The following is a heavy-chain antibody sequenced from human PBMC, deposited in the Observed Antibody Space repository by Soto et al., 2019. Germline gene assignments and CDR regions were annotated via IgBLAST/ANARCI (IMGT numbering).Heavy chain of an antibody. J-gene: IGHJ6*03. Sequence: SETLSLTCTVSGGSISSSSYYWGWIRQPPGKGLEWIGSIYYSGSTYYNPSLKSRVTISVDTSKNQFSLKLSSVTAADTAVYYCARHGGMYCSSTSCYAGDYYYYYMDVWGKGTTVTVSS. CDR2: IYYSGST. V-gene: IGHV4-39*01. D-gene: IGHD2-2*01. CDR1: GGSISSSSYY. CDR3: ARHGGMYCSSTSCYAGDYYYYYMDV.